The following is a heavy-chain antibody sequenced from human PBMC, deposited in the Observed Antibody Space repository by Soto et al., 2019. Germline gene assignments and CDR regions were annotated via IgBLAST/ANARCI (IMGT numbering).Heavy chain of an antibody. CDR1: GFTFSSYE. V-gene: IGHV3-48*03. CDR2: ISGSGSTI. Sequence: GGSLRLSCAASGFTFSSYEMNWVRQAPGKGLEWVSYISGSGSTIYHADSVKGRFTISRDNAKNSLYLQMNSLRAEDTAVYYCARDIRSGPGMDVGGQGTTVTVSS. J-gene: IGHJ6*02. D-gene: IGHD3-3*01. CDR3: ARDIRSGPGMDV.